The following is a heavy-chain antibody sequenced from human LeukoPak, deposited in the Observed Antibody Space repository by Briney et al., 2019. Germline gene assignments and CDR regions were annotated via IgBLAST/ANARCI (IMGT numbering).Heavy chain of an antibody. CDR1: GYTLTELS. CDR3: TSLTGRNGYYYYYMDV. Sequence: ASVKVSCKVSGYTLTELSMHWVRQAPGKGLEWMGGFDPEEGETIYAQKFQGRVTMTEDTSTDTAYMELSSLSFEDTAVYYCTSLTGRNGYYYYYMDVWGKGTTVTVSS. V-gene: IGHV1-24*01. CDR2: FDPEEGET. J-gene: IGHJ6*03. D-gene: IGHD3-9*01.